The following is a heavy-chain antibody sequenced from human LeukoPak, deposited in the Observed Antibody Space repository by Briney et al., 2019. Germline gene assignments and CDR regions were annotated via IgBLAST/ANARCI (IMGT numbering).Heavy chain of an antibody. CDR3: VKDRCDRTTCPEV. D-gene: IGHD2-2*01. CDR1: GFTFSTYA. J-gene: IGHJ4*02. CDR2: ISGSGGST. V-gene: IGHV3-23*01. Sequence: GGSLRLSCTASGFTFSTYAMSWVRQAPGEGLEWVSGISGSGGSTYYTDSVKGRFTISRDNSKNTLHLQMSSLRAEDTALYYCVKDRCDRTTCPEVWGQGTLVTASS.